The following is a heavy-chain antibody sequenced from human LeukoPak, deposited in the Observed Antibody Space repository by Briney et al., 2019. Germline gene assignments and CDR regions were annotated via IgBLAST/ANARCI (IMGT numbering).Heavy chain of an antibody. V-gene: IGHV4-59*01. CDR2: IYYSGST. J-gene: IGHJ4*02. D-gene: IGHD5-18*01. Sequence: SETLSLTCTVSGGSSSSYYWSWIRQPPGKGLEWIGYIYYSGSTNYNPSLKSRVTISGDTSKNQFSLKLRSVTAADTAVYFCARSPTKRVTDDYWGQGTLVTVSS. CDR3: ARSPTKRVTDDY. CDR1: GGSSSSYY.